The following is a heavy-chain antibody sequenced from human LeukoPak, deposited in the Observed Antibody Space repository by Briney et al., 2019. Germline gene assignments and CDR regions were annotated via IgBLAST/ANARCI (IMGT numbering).Heavy chain of an antibody. J-gene: IGHJ5*02. CDR2: ISAYNGNT. CDR3: ARGSVSSGWYNNWFDP. V-gene: IGHV1-18*01. D-gene: IGHD6-19*01. Sequence: PRASVKVSCKASGYTFTSYGISWVRQAPGQGLEWMGWISAYNGNTNYAQKLQGRVTMTTDTSTSTVYMELRSLRSDDTAVYYCARGSVSSGWYNNWFDPWGQGTLVTVSS. CDR1: GYTFTSYG.